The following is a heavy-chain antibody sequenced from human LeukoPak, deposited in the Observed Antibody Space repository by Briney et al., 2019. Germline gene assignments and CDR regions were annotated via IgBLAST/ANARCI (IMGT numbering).Heavy chain of an antibody. CDR3: SRLRQLQVDY. CDR2: ISGSGGTT. J-gene: IGHJ4*02. CDR1: GFTFSSYA. D-gene: IGHD1-1*01. Sequence: GGSLRLSCAASGFTFSSYAMSWVRQAPGKGLEWASGISGSGGTTYYADSVKGRFTISSDNSKNTLYLQMNSLRAEDTAVYYCSRLRQLQVDYWGQGTLVTVSS. V-gene: IGHV3-23*01.